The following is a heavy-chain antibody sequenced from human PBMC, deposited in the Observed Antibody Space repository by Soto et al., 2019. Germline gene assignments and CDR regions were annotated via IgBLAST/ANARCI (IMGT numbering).Heavy chain of an antibody. CDR1: GFNFRNYA. J-gene: IGHJ6*03. D-gene: IGHD3-9*01. CDR3: AKSCDWYFCYMDV. CDR2: MSGSGGRT. Sequence: EVQLLESGGGLVQPGGSLRLSCAASGFNFRNYAMTWVRQAPGKGLEWVSGMSGSGGRTYYADSVKGRFTDSRDDSQNTLYLQMNSLRVEDTAAYYCAKSCDWYFCYMDVWGKGTTVTVSS. V-gene: IGHV3-23*01.